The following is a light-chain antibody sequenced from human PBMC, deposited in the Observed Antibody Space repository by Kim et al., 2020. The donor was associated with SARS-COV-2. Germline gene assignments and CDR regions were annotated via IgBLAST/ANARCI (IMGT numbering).Light chain of an antibody. J-gene: IGKJ4*01. CDR2: FAS. Sequence: ASAGDRVTITCRASHYISNSLAWYQQKPGTAPKLLIYFASTLQSGVPSRFSGSGSGTDFTLTIGSLQSEDFATYFCQQHYGYPLTFGGGTRVDIK. V-gene: IGKV1-8*01. CDR1: HYISNS. CDR3: QQHYGYPLT.